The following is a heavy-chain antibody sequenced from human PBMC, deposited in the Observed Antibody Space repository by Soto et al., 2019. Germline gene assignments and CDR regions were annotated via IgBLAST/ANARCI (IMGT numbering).Heavy chain of an antibody. Sequence: QVQLQESGPGLVKPSETLSLTCTVSGGSISSYYWSWIRQPPGKGLEWIGYIYYSGSTNYNPSLKSRVTISVDTSKNQFSLKLSSVTAADTAVYYCARASGSWVTGTTLDYWGQGTLVTVSS. CDR1: GGSISSYY. CDR2: IYYSGST. D-gene: IGHD1-7*01. V-gene: IGHV4-59*01. CDR3: ARASGSWVTGTTLDY. J-gene: IGHJ4*02.